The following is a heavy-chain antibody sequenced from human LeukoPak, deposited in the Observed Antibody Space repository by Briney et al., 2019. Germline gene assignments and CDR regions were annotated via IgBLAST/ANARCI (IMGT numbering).Heavy chain of an antibody. Sequence: PSETLSLTCTVSGGSISSSSYYWGWIRQPPGKGLEWIGSIYYSGSTYYNPSLKSRVTISVDTSKNQFSLKLSSATAADTAVYYCARRLEYCSSTSCSNYFDYWGQGTLVTVSS. CDR2: IYYSGST. D-gene: IGHD2-2*01. V-gene: IGHV4-39*01. CDR1: GGSISSSSYY. CDR3: ARRLEYCSSTSCSNYFDY. J-gene: IGHJ4*02.